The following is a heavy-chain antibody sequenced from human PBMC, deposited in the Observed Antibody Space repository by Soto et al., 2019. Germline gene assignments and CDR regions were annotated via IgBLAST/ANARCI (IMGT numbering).Heavy chain of an antibody. CDR2: INAGNGNT. CDR3: ARDQVESGYYTGIDY. D-gene: IGHD3-3*01. J-gene: IGHJ4*02. V-gene: IGHV1-3*01. CDR1: GYTFTSYA. Sequence: GASVKVSCKASGYTFTSYAMHWVRQAPGQRLEWMGWINAGNGNTKYSQKFQGRVTIARDTSASTAYMELSSPRSEDTAVYYCARDQVESGYYTGIDYWGQGTLVTVSS.